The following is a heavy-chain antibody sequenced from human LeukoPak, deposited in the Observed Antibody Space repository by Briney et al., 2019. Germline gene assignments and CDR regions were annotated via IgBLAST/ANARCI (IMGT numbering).Heavy chain of an antibody. CDR3: ARDQGCSSTSCSLSNWFDP. CDR1: GGSISSGGYY. J-gene: IGHJ5*02. Sequence: SETLSLTCTVSGGSISSGGYYWSWIRQPPGKGLEWIGYIYHSGSTYYNPSLKSRVTISVDRSKNQFSLKLSSVTAADTAVYYCARDQGCSSTSCSLSNWFDPWGQGTLVTVSS. V-gene: IGHV4-30-2*01. D-gene: IGHD2-2*01. CDR2: IYHSGST.